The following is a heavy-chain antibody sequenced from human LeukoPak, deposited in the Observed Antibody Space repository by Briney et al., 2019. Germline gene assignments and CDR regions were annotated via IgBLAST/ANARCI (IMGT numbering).Heavy chain of an antibody. V-gene: IGHV3-7*03. J-gene: IGHJ6*02. CDR1: GFTFSNYW. CDR2: IKQDGSEK. Sequence: GGSLRLSCAASGFTFSNYWMNWVRQAPGKGLEWVANIKQDGSEKCYVDSVKGRSTISRDNAKNSLYLQMNSLRAEDTAVYYCARGGNSPYYYGMDVWGQGTTVTVSS. CDR3: ARGGNSPYYYGMDV. D-gene: IGHD4-23*01.